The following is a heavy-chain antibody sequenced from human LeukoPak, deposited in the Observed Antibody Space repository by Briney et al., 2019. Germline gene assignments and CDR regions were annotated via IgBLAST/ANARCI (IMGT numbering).Heavy chain of an antibody. CDR2: INPSGGST. CDR1: RYTFTSYY. Sequence: GASVKVSCKASRYTFTSYYMHWVRQAPGQGLEWMGIINPSGGSTSYAQRFQGRVTMTRDTSTSTVYMELSSLRSEDTAVYYCARDLSSIAARPSISNWFDPWGLGTLVTVSS. V-gene: IGHV1-46*01. J-gene: IGHJ5*02. D-gene: IGHD6-6*01. CDR3: ARDLSSIAARPSISNWFDP.